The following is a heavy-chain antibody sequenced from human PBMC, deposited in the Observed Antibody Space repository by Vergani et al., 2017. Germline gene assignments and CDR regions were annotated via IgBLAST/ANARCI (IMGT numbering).Heavy chain of an antibody. V-gene: IGHV3-23*01. CDR2: ISGSGGST. CDR1: GFTFSSYA. D-gene: IGHD3-10*01. CDR3: AKKRLTDYYGSGSYYNY. Sequence: EVQLLESGGGLVQPGGSLRLSCAASGFTFSSYAMSWVRQAPGKGLEWVSAISGSGGSTYYADSVKGRFTISRDNSKNTLYLQMNSLRAEDTAVYYCAKKRLTDYYGSGSYYNYWGQGTLVTVSS. J-gene: IGHJ4*02.